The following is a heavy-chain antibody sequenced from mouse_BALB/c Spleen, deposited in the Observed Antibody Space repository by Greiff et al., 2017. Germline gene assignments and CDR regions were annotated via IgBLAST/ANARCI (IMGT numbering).Heavy chain of an antibody. CDR2: IWAGGST. CDR1: GFSLTSYG. Sequence: VQLKESGPGLVAPSQSLSITCTVSGFSLTSYGVHWVRQPPGKGLEWLGVIWAGGSTNYNSALMSRLSISKDNSKSQVFLKMNSLQTDDTAMYYCAREAGTMITEFAYWGQGTLVTVSA. D-gene: IGHD2-4*01. CDR3: AREAGTMITEFAY. V-gene: IGHV2-9*02. J-gene: IGHJ3*01.